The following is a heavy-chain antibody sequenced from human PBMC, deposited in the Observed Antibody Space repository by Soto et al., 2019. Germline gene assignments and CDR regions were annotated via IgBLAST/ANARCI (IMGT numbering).Heavy chain of an antibody. D-gene: IGHD4-17*01. CDR1: GFTFSRYA. J-gene: IGHJ4*02. CDR2: ISYDGTSE. CDR3: ARNRDFGDLRLFDS. Sequence: QVQLVESGGGVVQPGRSLRLSCAASGFTFSRYAMDWVRQAPGKGLEWVAVISYDGTSEYYADSVRGRFTISRDNSMNTLYLQMNYLRVEDTALYYCARNRDFGDLRLFDSWGQGTLVNVSS. V-gene: IGHV3-30-3*01.